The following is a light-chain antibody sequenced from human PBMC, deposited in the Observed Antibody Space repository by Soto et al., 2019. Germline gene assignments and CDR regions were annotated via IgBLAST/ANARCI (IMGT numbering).Light chain of an antibody. J-gene: IGKJ3*01. Sequence: EIVLTQSPATLSLSPGERATLSCRASQSVSSYLAWYQQKPGQAPRLLIYDASNRATGIPARFSGSGSGTDFTLTISSLEPEDFALYSCQQRSNWPRITFGPGTKVDIK. CDR2: DAS. CDR1: QSVSSY. CDR3: QQRSNWPRIT. V-gene: IGKV3-11*01.